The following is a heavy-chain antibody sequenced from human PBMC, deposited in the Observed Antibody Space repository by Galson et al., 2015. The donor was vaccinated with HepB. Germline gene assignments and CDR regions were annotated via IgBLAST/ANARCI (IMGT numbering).Heavy chain of an antibody. CDR1: GFTFSSYA. Sequence: SLRLSCAASGFTFSSYAMSWVRRAPGKGLQWLSIISSSGDLRRYADSVKGRFTISRDNSKSALYLQMNSLTAGDTAVYYCAKDGVADSGWYSDYWGQGTLVTVSS. CDR2: ISSSGDLR. CDR3: AKDGVADSGWYSDY. J-gene: IGHJ4*02. D-gene: IGHD6-19*01. V-gene: IGHV3-23*01.